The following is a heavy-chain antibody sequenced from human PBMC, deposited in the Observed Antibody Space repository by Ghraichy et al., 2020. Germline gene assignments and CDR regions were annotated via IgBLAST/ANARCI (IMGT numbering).Heavy chain of an antibody. CDR1: GVSIRSNGHF. CDR2: IYYDGST. CDR3: ATYRGNSHLDH. D-gene: IGHD1-26*01. J-gene: IGHJ4*02. Sequence: SETLSLTCTVSGVSIRSNGHFWAWIRQPPGKGLEWIGSIYYDGSTYYRPALRSRLTISADTSKNQFSLNLNSVTAADTAVYYCATYRGNSHLDHWGQGTLVTVSS. V-gene: IGHV4-39*01.